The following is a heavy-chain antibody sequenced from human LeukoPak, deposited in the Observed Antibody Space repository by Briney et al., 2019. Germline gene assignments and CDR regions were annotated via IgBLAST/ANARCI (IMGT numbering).Heavy chain of an antibody. Sequence: GGSLRLSCAASAFTVSSDYMSWVRQAPGKGLEWVSVIYADGSTYYADSVKGRFTISRDNSKNTLYLQINSLRVEDMAVYYCARVSRGGWDNWLDPWGQGTLVTVSS. CDR3: ARVSRGGWDNWLDP. CDR1: AFTVSSDY. J-gene: IGHJ5*02. V-gene: IGHV3-66*01. CDR2: IYADGST. D-gene: IGHD6-19*01.